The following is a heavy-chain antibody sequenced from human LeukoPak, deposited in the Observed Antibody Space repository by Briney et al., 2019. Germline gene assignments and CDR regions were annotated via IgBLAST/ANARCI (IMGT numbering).Heavy chain of an antibody. CDR1: GGSISSGDYY. CDR2: IYYSGST. Sequence: SETLSLTCTVSGGSISSGDYYWSWIRQPPGKGLEWIGSIYYSGSTYYNPSLKSRVTISVDTSKNQFSLKLSSVTAADTAVYYCARRTWRYCSGGSCYSGVFDYWGQGTLVTVSS. CDR3: ARRTWRYCSGGSCYSGVFDY. V-gene: IGHV4-39*01. D-gene: IGHD2-15*01. J-gene: IGHJ4*02.